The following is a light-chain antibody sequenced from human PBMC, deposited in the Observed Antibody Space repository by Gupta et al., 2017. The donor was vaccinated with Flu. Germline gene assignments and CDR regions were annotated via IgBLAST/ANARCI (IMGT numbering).Light chain of an antibody. CDR1: QDISNF. CDR3: QQVHNLPIT. V-gene: IGKV1-33*01. J-gene: IGKJ5*01. Sequence: DIQMTQSPSSLSASVGDRVTITCQASQDISNFLHWFQQKPGKAPKLLIYDASNLETGVPSRFTGSGSGTDFTFTISSLQPEDIATYYCQQVHNLPITFGQGTRLEIK. CDR2: DAS.